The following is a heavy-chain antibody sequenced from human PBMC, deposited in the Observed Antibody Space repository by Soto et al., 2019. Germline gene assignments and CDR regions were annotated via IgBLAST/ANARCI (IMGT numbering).Heavy chain of an antibody. V-gene: IGHV4-59*08. J-gene: IGHJ5*02. CDR1: GDSISYYY. D-gene: IGHD2-2*01. CDR3: ARHKTPYQLLFLDP. CDR2: ISYSGST. Sequence: SETLSLTCTVSGDSISYYYWIWIRQFPGKELEWIGYISYSGSTNYNPSLKGRVSISVDTSRDLFSLKLSSVTAADTAIYYCARHKTPYQLLFLDPWGQGTLVTVSS.